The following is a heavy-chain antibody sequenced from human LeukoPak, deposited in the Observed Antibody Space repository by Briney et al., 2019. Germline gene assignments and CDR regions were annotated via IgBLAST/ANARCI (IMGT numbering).Heavy chain of an antibody. D-gene: IGHD3-22*01. CDR2: IYYSGST. CDR3: AREMDYYDSGGYYLQWFDP. CDR1: GGSITSGVYY. Sequence: PSQTLSLTCTVSGGSITSGVYYWSWIRQHAGKGLEWIGYIYYSGSTSYNPSLKSRVTISLDTSRNQFSLKLSSVTAADTAVYYCAREMDYYDSGGYYLQWFDPWGQGTLVTVSS. V-gene: IGHV4-31*03. J-gene: IGHJ5*02.